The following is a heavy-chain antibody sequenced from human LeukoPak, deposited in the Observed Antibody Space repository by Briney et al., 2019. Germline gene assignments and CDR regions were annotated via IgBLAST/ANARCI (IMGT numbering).Heavy chain of an antibody. CDR1: GFTVSSNY. CDR3: ARDRRYYDSSGYYFHWYFDL. V-gene: IGHV3-53*01. J-gene: IGHJ2*01. CDR2: IYSGVSA. D-gene: IGHD3-22*01. Sequence: GGSLRLSCAASGFTVSSNYMSWVRQAPGKGLEWVSVIYSGVSAYYADSVKGRFTISRDNSKNTLYLQMNSLRAEDTALYYCARDRRYYDSSGYYFHWYFDLWGRGTLVTVSS.